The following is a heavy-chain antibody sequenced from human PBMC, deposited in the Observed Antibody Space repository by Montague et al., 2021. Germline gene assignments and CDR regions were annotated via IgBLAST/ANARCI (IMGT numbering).Heavy chain of an antibody. J-gene: IGHJ6*03. CDR2: IKSDRLIA. CDR1: GFTFRSYW. V-gene: IGHV3-74*01. CDR3: ARGGLRNYYYYMDV. D-gene: IGHD1-26*01. Sequence: SLRLSCAASGFTFRSYWMHWVRQAPGKGLVWVSRIKSDRLIAIYXDSVKGRFTISRDNAKDTLHLQMNSLRAEDTATYYCARGGLRNYYYYMDVWGKGTTVTVSS.